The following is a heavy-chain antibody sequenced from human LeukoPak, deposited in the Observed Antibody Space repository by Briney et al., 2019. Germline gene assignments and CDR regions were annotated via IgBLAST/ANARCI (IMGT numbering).Heavy chain of an antibody. V-gene: IGHV1-8*02. CDR2: MNPNSGNT. CDR3: ARVNRALDS. Sequence: ASVKVSCKASGYTFTSYDINWVRQATGQGLEWMGWMNPNSGNTGYAQKFQDRVIMTRDTSIRTAYMELGSLRSDDTAVYYCARVNRALDSWGQGTLVTVSS. CDR1: GYTFTSYD. J-gene: IGHJ4*02.